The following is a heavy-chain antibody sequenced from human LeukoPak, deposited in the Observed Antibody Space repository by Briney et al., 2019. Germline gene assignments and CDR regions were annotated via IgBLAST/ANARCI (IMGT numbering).Heavy chain of an antibody. CDR3: ARGRGGPFYNFYGMDV. Sequence: ASVKVSCKASGYTFTSYDINWVRQATGQGLEWMGWTNPNSGNTGYAQKFQGRVTLTRNTSINTAYMELSSLRSEDTAVYYCARGRGGPFYNFYGMDVWGQGTTVTVSS. CDR2: TNPNSGNT. V-gene: IGHV1-8*01. CDR1: GYTFTSYD. J-gene: IGHJ6*02. D-gene: IGHD3-16*01.